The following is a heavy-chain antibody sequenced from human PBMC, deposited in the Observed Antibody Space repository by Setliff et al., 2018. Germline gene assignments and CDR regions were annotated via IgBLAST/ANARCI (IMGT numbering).Heavy chain of an antibody. CDR2: ISGSGGRT. D-gene: IGHD2-21*02. J-gene: IGHJ6*02. CDR1: GFTFSSYG. V-gene: IGHV3-23*01. CDR3: ARNWVTAQHYYYGMDV. Sequence: PGESLKISCAASGFTFSSYGMHWVRQAPGKGLEWVSAISGSGGRTYYADSVKGRFTISRDNSKNTLYLQMNSLRAEDTAVYYCARNWVTAQHYYYGMDVWGQGTTVTVSS.